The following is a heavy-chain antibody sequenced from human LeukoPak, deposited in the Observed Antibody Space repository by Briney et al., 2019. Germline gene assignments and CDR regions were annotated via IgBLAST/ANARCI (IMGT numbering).Heavy chain of an antibody. Sequence: GGSLRLSCAASGFTFSAYWMHWVRQAPGKGLVWVSRVQSDGSTTAYADSVKGRFTISRDNTRNILYLEMNSLRVEDTAVYYCARDLNWLLFDYWGQGALVTVSS. V-gene: IGHV3-74*01. CDR3: ARDLNWLLFDY. CDR2: VQSDGSTT. CDR1: GFTFSAYW. J-gene: IGHJ4*02. D-gene: IGHD3/OR15-3a*01.